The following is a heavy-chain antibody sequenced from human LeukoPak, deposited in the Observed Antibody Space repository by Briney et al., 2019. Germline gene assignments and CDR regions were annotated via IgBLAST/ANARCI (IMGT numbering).Heavy chain of an antibody. CDR2: IYYSGST. D-gene: IGHD3-10*01. J-gene: IGHJ6*02. V-gene: IGHV4-59*01. Sequence: SETLSLTYTVSGGSISSYYWSWIRQPPGKGLEWIGYIYYSGSTNYNPSLKSRVTISVDTSKNQFSLKLSSVTAADTAVYYCARVGFGESTDYGMDVWGQGTTVTVSS. CDR1: GGSISSYY. CDR3: ARVGFGESTDYGMDV.